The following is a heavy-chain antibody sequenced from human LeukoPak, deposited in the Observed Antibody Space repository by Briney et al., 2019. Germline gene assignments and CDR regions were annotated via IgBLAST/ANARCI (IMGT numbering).Heavy chain of an antibody. V-gene: IGHV1-8*01. D-gene: IGHD4-11*01. J-gene: IGHJ1*01. Sequence: GASVKVSCKASGYTFASYDINWVRQATGQGLEWMGWMNPNSGNTGYALKFQGRVTMTRNTSISTAYMELSSLRSEDTAVYYCARGYDYLYAEYFQHWGQGTLVTVSS. CDR1: GYTFASYD. CDR3: ARGYDYLYAEYFQH. CDR2: MNPNSGNT.